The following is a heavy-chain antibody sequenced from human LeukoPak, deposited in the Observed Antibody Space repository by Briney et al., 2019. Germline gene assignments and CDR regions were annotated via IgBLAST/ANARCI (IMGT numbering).Heavy chain of an antibody. Sequence: VGSLRLSCAASGFNFNNYAMHWVRQAPGKGLEWVALIWYDGSNKYYEDSVKGRFTISRDNSKNTLYLQMTSLRAEDTAVYYCAREIAEGDFDYWGQGTLVTVSS. V-gene: IGHV3-33*08. CDR3: AREIAEGDFDY. CDR1: GFNFNNYA. D-gene: IGHD2-21*01. J-gene: IGHJ4*02. CDR2: IWYDGSNK.